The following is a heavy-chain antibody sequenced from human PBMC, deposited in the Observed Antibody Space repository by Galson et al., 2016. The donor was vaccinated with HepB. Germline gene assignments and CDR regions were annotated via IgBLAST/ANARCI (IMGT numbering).Heavy chain of an antibody. J-gene: IGHJ4*02. CDR3: AKWSDAAATY. CDR2: VSGSGDTT. Sequence: ALRLSHAGNGFTFSPYAMSWGRHAPGNRLECVSAVSGSGDTTYYADSVKGRFSISRDNSKNTLYLQMSSLTAEDTAVYYCAKWSDAAATYWGQGALVTVSS. D-gene: IGHD6-13*01. CDR1: GFTFSPYA. V-gene: IGHV3-23*01.